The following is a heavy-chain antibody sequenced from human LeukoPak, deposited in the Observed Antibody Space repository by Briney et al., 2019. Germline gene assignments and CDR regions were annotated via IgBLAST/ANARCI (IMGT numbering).Heavy chain of an antibody. V-gene: IGHV1-69*13. CDR3: ARDATSERRVVPTLDY. CDR1: GGTFSSYA. J-gene: IGHJ4*02. Sequence: GASVKVSCKASGGTFSSYAISWVRQAPGQGLEWMGGIIPIFGTANYAQKFQGRVTITADESTSTAYMELGSLRSEDTAVYYCARDATSERRVVPTLDYWGQGTLVTVSS. D-gene: IGHD1-1*01. CDR2: IIPIFGTA.